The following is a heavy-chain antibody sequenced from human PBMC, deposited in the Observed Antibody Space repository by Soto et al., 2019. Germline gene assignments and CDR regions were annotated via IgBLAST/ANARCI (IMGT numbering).Heavy chain of an antibody. V-gene: IGHV3-23*01. CDR3: AKGRPYFDY. J-gene: IGHJ4*02. CDR1: GFTFRSSA. Sequence: EVQLLESGGGLVQPGGSLRLSCAASGFTFRSSAMSWVRQAPGKGLQWVSAISPSGNYTYYSDSVKGRFAISRDNSKSTLYLQMSGLRAEDTAVYYFAKGRPYFDYWGLGTLVTVSS. CDR2: ISPSGNYT.